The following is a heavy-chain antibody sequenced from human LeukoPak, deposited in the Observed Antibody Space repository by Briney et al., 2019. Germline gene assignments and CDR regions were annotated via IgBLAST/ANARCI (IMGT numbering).Heavy chain of an antibody. V-gene: IGHV3-7*01. J-gene: IGHJ4*02. CDR2: IMQDGRER. D-gene: IGHD7-27*01. CDR1: GFTLSSFW. Sequence: GGSLRLSCAASGFTLSSFWMSWVRQTPGKGLEWVANIMQDGRERYYVDSVKGRFTISRDNARNSLYLQMNSLRAEDTAVYYCARDMWGTFDYWGQGALVTVSS. CDR3: ARDMWGTFDY.